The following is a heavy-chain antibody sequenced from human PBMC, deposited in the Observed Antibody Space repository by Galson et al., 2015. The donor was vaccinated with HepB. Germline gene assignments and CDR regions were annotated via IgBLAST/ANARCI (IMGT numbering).Heavy chain of an antibody. CDR2: IYPGDSET. Sequence: QSGAEVKKPGESLKISCKDSGHSFTSYWIGWVRQMPGKGLEWMGIIYPGDSETRYSPSFQAQLTISADKSVSTAYLQWSSLRASNTAIYYCARPPWGSPPRGPQPWGQGTLVTVSS. J-gene: IGHJ5*02. V-gene: IGHV5-51*01. CDR3: ARPPWGSPPRGPQP. CDR1: GHSFTSYW. D-gene: IGHD7-27*01.